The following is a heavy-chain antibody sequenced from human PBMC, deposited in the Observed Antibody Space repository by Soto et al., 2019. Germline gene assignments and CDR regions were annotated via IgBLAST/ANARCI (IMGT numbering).Heavy chain of an antibody. CDR1: GYTFTSYD. Sequence: QVQLVQSGAEVKKPGASVKVSCNASGYTFTSYDINWVRQATGQGLEWMGWMNPNSGNTGYAQKFQGRVTMTRNTSISTAYMELSSLRSEDTAVYYCARGRIAVAGTFGYYYYMDVWGKGTTVTVSS. CDR2: MNPNSGNT. J-gene: IGHJ6*03. CDR3: ARGRIAVAGTFGYYYYMDV. V-gene: IGHV1-8*01. D-gene: IGHD6-19*01.